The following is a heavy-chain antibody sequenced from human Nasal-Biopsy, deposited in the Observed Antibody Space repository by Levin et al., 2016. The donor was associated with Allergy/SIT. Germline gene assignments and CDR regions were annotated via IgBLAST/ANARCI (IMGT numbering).Heavy chain of an antibody. V-gene: IGHV4-31*03. CDR2: INNSGST. D-gene: IGHD2-21*01. CDR1: GGSISSGTYY. J-gene: IGHJ6*02. CDR3: ASGGGPGYYYGMDV. Sequence: SETLSLTCSVSGGSISSGTYYWSWIRQHPGKGLEWIGYINNSGSTYYNSSLKSRVTISVDRSKNQFSLKLTSVTAADTAVFYCASGGGPGYYYGMDVWGQGTTVTVSS.